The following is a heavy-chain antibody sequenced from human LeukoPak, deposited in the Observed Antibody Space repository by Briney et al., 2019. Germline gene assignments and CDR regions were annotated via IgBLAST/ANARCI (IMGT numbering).Heavy chain of an antibody. CDR2: IYYSGST. CDR1: GGSISSSSYY. CDR3: ASPSGATAIHAFDI. D-gene: IGHD1-26*01. Sequence: SETLSLTCTVSGGSISSSSYYWGWIRQPPGKGLEWIGSIYYSGSTYYNPSLKSRVTISVDTSKNQFSLKLGSVTAADTAVYYCASPSGATAIHAFDIWGQGTMVTVSS. J-gene: IGHJ3*02. V-gene: IGHV4-39*01.